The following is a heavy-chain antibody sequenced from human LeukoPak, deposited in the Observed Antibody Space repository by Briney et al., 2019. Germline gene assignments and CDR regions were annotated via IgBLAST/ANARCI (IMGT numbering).Heavy chain of an antibody. D-gene: IGHD4-17*01. V-gene: IGHV3-20*04. Sequence: GGSLRLSCAASGFTFDDYGMSWVRQVPGKGLEWGSGINWNGSGAGYADSVKGRFAISRDHAKNSLYLQMNSLKAEDTALFYCARYLRKLYGRGGDYYFYMDVWGKGTTVTVSS. J-gene: IGHJ6*03. CDR1: GFTFDDYG. CDR2: INWNGSGA. CDR3: ARYLRKLYGRGGDYYFYMDV.